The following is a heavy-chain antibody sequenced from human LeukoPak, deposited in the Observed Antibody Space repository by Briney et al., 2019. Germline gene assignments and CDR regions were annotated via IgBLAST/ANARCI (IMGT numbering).Heavy chain of an antibody. CDR1: GFSFRNYA. J-gene: IGHJ4*02. V-gene: IGHV3-23*01. CDR2: VTSSADAT. D-gene: IGHD4-17*01. Sequence: GGSLRLSCAASGFSFRNYAMSWVRQAPGKGLEWVSTVTSSADATHYADSVKGRFTISRDNSKNTLYLQMNSLRAEDTAVYYCAIRTTMTTSFDHWGQGILVTVSS. CDR3: AIRTTMTTSFDH.